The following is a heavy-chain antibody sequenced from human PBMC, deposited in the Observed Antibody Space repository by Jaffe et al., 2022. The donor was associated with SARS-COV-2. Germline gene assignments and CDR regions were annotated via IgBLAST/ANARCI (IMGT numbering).Heavy chain of an antibody. CDR2: VSAGYGTT. J-gene: IGHJ4*02. Sequence: VQLVQSGAEVKKPGASVKLSCKASGYTFTNYAFHWVRQAPGHGLEWMGWVSAGYGTTKYSQKVQGRISLTRDTSTTTFYMELSRLRSEDTAIYFCAGGREWPTTSLDYWGQGTLISVSS. CDR3: AGGREWPTTSLDY. D-gene: IGHD3-3*01. CDR1: GYTFTNYA. V-gene: IGHV1-3*01.